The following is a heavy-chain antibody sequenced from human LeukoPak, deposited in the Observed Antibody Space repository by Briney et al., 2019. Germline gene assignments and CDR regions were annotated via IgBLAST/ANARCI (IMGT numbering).Heavy chain of an antibody. CDR3: ARSTTVTTGPHAFDI. CDR1: GFTFDDYG. Sequence: GGSLRLSCAASGFTFDDYGMSWVRQAPGKGLEWVSGINWNGGSTGYADSVKGRFTIYRDNAKNSLYLQMNSLRAEDTALYYCARSTTVTTGPHAFDIWGQGTMVTVSS. V-gene: IGHV3-20*04. D-gene: IGHD4-17*01. CDR2: INWNGGST. J-gene: IGHJ3*02.